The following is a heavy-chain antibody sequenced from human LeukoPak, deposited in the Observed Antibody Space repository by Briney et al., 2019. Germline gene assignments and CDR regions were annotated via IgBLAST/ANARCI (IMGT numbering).Heavy chain of an antibody. V-gene: IGHV3-11*03. CDR1: GFTFSDYF. J-gene: IGHJ4*02. CDR2: IGPGSSST. Sequence: GGSLRLSCAASGFTFSDYFMSWIRQAPGKGLEGVSYIGPGSSSTNYADSVKGRFTISRDNAENSLYLQMNSLRAEDTAVYYCARGHKAMTYWGQGTLVTVSS. CDR3: ARGHKAMTY.